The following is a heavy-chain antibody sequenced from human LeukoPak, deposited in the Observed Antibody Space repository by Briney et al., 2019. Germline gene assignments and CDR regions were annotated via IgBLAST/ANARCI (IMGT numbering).Heavy chain of an antibody. CDR3: ARGDIYWDY. J-gene: IGHJ4*02. CDR2: IHPNSGGT. D-gene: IGHD2-15*01. CDR1: GYTFSSYG. V-gene: IGHV1-2*02. Sequence: ASVKVSCKASGYTFSSYGISWVRQAPGQGLEWMGWIHPNSGGTKYAQNFQGRVTMTRDTSISTAYMELSSLRSDDTAVYYCARGDIYWDYWGQGTQVTVSS.